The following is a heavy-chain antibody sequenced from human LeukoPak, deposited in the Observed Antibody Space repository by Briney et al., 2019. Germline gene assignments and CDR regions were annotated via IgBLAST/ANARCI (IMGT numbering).Heavy chain of an antibody. CDR1: GYTLTELP. J-gene: IGHJ4*02. Sequence: GASVKVSCKVSGYTLTELPMHWVRQTPGKGLEWVGGFDPEEGETIYAQKFQGRVTMTEDTSTDTAYMELSSLRSEDTAVYYCATHVMTYSSSTFGYWGQGTLVTVSS. CDR2: FDPEEGET. D-gene: IGHD6-13*01. CDR3: ATHVMTYSSSTFGY. V-gene: IGHV1-24*01.